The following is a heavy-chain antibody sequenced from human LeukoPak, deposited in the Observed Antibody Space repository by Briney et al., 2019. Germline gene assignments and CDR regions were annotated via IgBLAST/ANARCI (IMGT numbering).Heavy chain of an antibody. J-gene: IGHJ4*02. D-gene: IGHD2-21*02. CDR1: GFTFGTYS. CDR2: ISGNGGKT. Sequence: PGGSLRLSCAASGFTFGTYSMSWVRLAPGKGLEWVSTISGNGGKTYYADSVKGRLTISRDNSKNTLYLQMSSLKAEDTAVYYCAKDDSFDVVTATDYWGQGTLVTVSS. CDR3: AKDDSFDVVTATDY. V-gene: IGHV3-23*01.